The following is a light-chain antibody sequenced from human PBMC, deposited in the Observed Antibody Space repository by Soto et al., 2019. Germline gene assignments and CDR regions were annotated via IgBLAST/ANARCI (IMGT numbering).Light chain of an antibody. CDR1: QSIRSW. CDR2: DAS. V-gene: IGKV1-5*01. CDR3: QQYDSFSKT. J-gene: IGKJ1*01. Sequence: DIQMTQSPSTLSASVGDRVTITCRASQSIRSWLAWYQQKPGKAPQLLIYDASNLESGVPSRFSGSGSGTEFTLTISSLQTDDFATYYCQQYDSFSKTFGRGTKVDIK.